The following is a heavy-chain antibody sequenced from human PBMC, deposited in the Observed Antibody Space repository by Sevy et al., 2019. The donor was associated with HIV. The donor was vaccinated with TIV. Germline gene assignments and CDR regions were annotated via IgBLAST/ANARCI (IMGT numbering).Heavy chain of an antibody. CDR2: ISGSSSYI. J-gene: IGHJ3*02. CDR3: AREGVGSSEYGFDI. D-gene: IGHD6-19*01. V-gene: IGHV3-21*06. CDR1: GFTFRSYS. Sequence: GGSLRLSCEASGFTFRSYSMNWVRQAPGKGLEWLSSISGSSSYIYYADSVKGRFTISRDNAKNSLYLQMNGLRAEDTALYYCAREGVGSSEYGFDIWGQGTMVTVSS.